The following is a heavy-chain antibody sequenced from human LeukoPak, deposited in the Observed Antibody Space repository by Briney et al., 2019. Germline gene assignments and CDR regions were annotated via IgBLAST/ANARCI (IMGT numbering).Heavy chain of an antibody. CDR1: GGSISSYY. V-gene: IGHV4-59*12. Sequence: SETLSLTCTVSGGSISSYYWSWIRQPPGKGLEWIGYINYSGSTNYNPSLKSRVTISVDTSKNQFSLKLSSVTAADTAVYYRARAPRPGNDYYKYMDVWGKGTTVTVSS. CDR3: ARAPRPGNDYYKYMDV. D-gene: IGHD1-1*01. CDR2: INYSGST. J-gene: IGHJ6*03.